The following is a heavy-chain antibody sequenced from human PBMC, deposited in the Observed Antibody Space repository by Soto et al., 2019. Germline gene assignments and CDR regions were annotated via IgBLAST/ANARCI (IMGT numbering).Heavy chain of an antibody. CDR3: AKRSSASTFDY. D-gene: IGHD6-6*01. CDR1: GFTFSSYV. CDR2: ISGSDDST. Sequence: EVQLLESGGGLVQPGESLRLSCAASGFTFSSYVMSWVRQAPGKGLEWVSVISGSDDSTYYADSVKGRFTISRDNSKNTLYLQMTSLRAEDTAVYYCAKRSSASTFDYWGQGTLVTVSS. J-gene: IGHJ4*02. V-gene: IGHV3-23*01.